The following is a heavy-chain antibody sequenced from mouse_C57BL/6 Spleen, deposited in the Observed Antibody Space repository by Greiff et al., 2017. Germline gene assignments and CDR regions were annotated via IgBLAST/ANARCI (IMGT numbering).Heavy chain of an antibody. V-gene: IGHV5-16*01. Sequence: EVMLVESEGGLVQPGSSMKLSCTASGFTFSDYYMAWVRQVPEKGLEWVANINYDGSSTYYLDSLKSRFIISRDNAKNILYLQMSSLKSEDTATYYCAREHGDYGSSNSYWYFDVWGTGTTVTVSS. CDR3: AREHGDYGSSNSYWYFDV. J-gene: IGHJ1*03. CDR1: GFTFSDYY. CDR2: INYDGSST. D-gene: IGHD1-1*01.